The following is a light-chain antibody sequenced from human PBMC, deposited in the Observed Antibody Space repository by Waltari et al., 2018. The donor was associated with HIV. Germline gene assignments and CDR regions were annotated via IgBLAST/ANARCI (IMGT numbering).Light chain of an antibody. V-gene: IGKV4-1*01. CDR1: QNVLYSTNNKDY. J-gene: IGKJ1*01. CDR2: WAS. Sequence: DIVMTQSPDSLVVSLGERATINCKSSQNVLYSTNNKDYLAWYQQKPGQPPKLLIYWASTREAGVPDRFSGSGSGTGFTLTIGSLQAEDVAVYYCQQYYSTPRTFGQGTKVEIK. CDR3: QQYYSTPRT.